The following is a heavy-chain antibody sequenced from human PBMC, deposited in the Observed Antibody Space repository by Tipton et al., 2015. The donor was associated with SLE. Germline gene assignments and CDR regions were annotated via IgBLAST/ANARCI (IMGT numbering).Heavy chain of an antibody. Sequence: TLSLTCAVSGASITTDIWWTWVRQPPGKGLEWIGDIFHSGSSNYNPSLKSRVTISVATSKNQFSLNLRSVTAADTAIYYCARDPVRDYGGGTPLDFWGQGTLVTVSS. D-gene: IGHD4-23*01. CDR1: GASITTDIW. J-gene: IGHJ4*02. CDR3: ARDPVRDYGGGTPLDF. CDR2: IFHSGSS. V-gene: IGHV4-4*02.